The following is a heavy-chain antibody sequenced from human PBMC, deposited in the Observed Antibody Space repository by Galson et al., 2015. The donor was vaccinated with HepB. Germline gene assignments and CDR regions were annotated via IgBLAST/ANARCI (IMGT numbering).Heavy chain of an antibody. CDR1: GFTFGDYA. Sequence: SLRLSCAASGFTFGDYAMSWFRQAPGKGLEWVAVISYDGSNKYYADSVKGRFTISRDNSKNTLYLQMNSLRAEDTAVYYCARDSKSSSWYDVLDYWGQGTLVTVSS. D-gene: IGHD6-13*01. V-gene: IGHV3-30-3*01. J-gene: IGHJ4*02. CDR2: ISYDGSNK. CDR3: ARDSKSSSWYDVLDY.